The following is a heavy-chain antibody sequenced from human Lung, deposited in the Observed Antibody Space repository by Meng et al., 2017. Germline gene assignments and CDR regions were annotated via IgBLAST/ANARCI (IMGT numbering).Heavy chain of an antibody. D-gene: IGHD4-11*01. CDR2: INHSGST. V-gene: IGHV4-34*01. CDR1: GGSFSDYY. CDR3: ARGPTTMAHDFDY. J-gene: IGHJ4*02. Sequence: VHVPQGVSGLLKPLVTLSLPLVVSGGSFSDYYWSLIRPPPGKGLEWIEEINHSGSTNYNPSLESRATISVDTSQNNLSLKLSSVTAADSAVYYCARGPTTMAHDFDYWGQGTLVTVSS.